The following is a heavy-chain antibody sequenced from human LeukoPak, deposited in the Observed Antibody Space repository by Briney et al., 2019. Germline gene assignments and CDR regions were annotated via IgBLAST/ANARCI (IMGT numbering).Heavy chain of an antibody. CDR3: ARTSPTSHFDF. CDR2: INGIGSSS. J-gene: IGHJ4*02. D-gene: IGHD3-16*01. V-gene: IGHV3-74*01. Sequence: GGSLRLSCAASGFTFTTYWMQWVRQAPGKGLVWVSRINGIGSSSNYADSVKGRFTISRDNARNTLYLQMNSLRAEDTALYYCARTSPTSHFDFWGQGTLVTVSS. CDR1: GFTFTTYW.